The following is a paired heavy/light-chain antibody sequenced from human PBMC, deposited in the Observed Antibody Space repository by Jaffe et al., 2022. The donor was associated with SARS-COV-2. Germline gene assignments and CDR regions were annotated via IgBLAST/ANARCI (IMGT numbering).Light chain of an antibody. CDR1: QGINSQ. J-gene: IGKJ4*01. V-gene: IGKV1-8*01. CDR3: QQYYIYPLT. Sequence: AIRMTQSPSSISASTGDRLTITCRASQGINSQLAWYQQKPGKAPKLLIYAAYTLQSGVPSRFSGSGSGTDFTLTISYLQSEDFATYYCQQYYIYPLTFGGGTKVEI. CDR2: AAY.
Heavy chain of an antibody. V-gene: IGHV3-7*03. Sequence: EVQLVESGGGLVQPGGSLRLSCAASGFIFSNYWMSWVRQAPGKGLEWVANIKQDGGESYYVDSVKGRFTISRDNAKNSFYLQMNSLRAEDTAVYYCTRDEPSLSTGRDYEYFQHWGQGTLVTVSS. D-gene: IGHD1-1*01. CDR1: GFIFSNYW. CDR2: IKQDGGES. CDR3: TRDEPSLSTGRDYEYFQH. J-gene: IGHJ1*01.